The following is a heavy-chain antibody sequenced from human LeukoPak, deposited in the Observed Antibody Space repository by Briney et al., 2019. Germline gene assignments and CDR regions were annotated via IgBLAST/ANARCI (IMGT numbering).Heavy chain of an antibody. J-gene: IGHJ4*02. Sequence: GRSLRLSRAASGFTFSSYGMHWVRQAPGKGLEWVSAISGSGGSTYYADSVKGRFTISRDNSKNTLYLQMNSLRAEDTAVYYCAKDLAVLTVAFDYWGQGTLVTVSS. CDR2: ISGSGGST. D-gene: IGHD3-16*01. V-gene: IGHV3-23*01. CDR1: GFTFSSYG. CDR3: AKDLAVLTVAFDY.